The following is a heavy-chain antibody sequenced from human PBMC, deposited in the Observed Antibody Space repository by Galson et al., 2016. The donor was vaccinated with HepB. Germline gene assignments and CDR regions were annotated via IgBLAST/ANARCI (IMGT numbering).Heavy chain of an antibody. CDR1: GFTVSSNY. CDR2: ISSGGTT. V-gene: IGHV3-53*01. CDR3: ATATNFYRYYGMDV. J-gene: IGHJ6*02. Sequence: SLRLSCAASGFTVSSNYMNWVRQTPGKGLEWVSFISSGGTTYHAGSVKGRFTISRDKSKNTLYLQMNSLRSEDTAVYYCATATNFYRYYGMDVWGQGTPVIGSS.